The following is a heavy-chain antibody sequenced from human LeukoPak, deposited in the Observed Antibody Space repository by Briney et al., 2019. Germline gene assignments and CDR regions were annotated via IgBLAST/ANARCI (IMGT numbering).Heavy chain of an antibody. CDR3: ARQYDSSGYYYFDY. CDR2: IYYTGST. D-gene: IGHD3-22*01. Sequence: PSETLSLTCTVSGGSISSSSYYWAWIRQPPGKGLEWIGSIYYTGSTYYNPSLKRRVTISVDTSKNQFSLKLSSVTAADTAVYYCARQYDSSGYYYFDYWGQGTLVTVSS. CDR1: GGSISSSSYY. J-gene: IGHJ4*02. V-gene: IGHV4-39*01.